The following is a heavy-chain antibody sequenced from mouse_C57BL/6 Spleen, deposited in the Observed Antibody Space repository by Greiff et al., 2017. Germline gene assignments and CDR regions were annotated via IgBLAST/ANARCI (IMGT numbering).Heavy chain of an antibody. V-gene: IGHV7-3*01. CDR3: ARDITHPYRAFGG. D-gene: IGHD3-1*01. Sequence: EVQGVESGGGLVQPGGSLSLSCAASGFTFTDYYMSWVRQPPGKALEWLGFIRNKANGYTTEYSASVKGRCTISRDNAQSILYLQMSALSAEDSATYYCARDITHPYRAFGGRGKGTTLT. CDR1: GFTFTDYY. CDR2: IRNKANGYTT. J-gene: IGHJ2*01.